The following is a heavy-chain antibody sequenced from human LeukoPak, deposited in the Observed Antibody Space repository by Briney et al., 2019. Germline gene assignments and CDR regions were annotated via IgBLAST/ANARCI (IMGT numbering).Heavy chain of an antibody. CDR1: GFTFSSYG. Sequence: GGSLRLSCAASGFTFSSYGMHWVRQAPGKGLEWVAFIRYDGSNKYYADPVKGRFTISRDNSKNTLYLQMNSLRAEDTAVYYCAKEVVVVITTPTEAGFDYWGQGTLVTVSS. CDR3: AKEVVVVITTPTEAGFDY. V-gene: IGHV3-30*02. CDR2: IRYDGSNK. D-gene: IGHD3-22*01. J-gene: IGHJ4*02.